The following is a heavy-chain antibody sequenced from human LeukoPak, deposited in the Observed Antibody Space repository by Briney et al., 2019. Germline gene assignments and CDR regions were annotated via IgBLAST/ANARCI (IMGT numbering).Heavy chain of an antibody. V-gene: IGHV3-74*01. Sequence: GGSLRLSCAASGFTFRSYWMHWVRQAPGKGLVWVSRINSDGSSTTYADSVKGRITIPRDNAKNTVYLQMKSLRAEDTAVYYCARGYSSGSRIDYWGQGTLVTVSS. J-gene: IGHJ4*02. CDR1: GFTFRSYW. CDR2: INSDGSST. D-gene: IGHD6-25*01. CDR3: ARGYSSGSRIDY.